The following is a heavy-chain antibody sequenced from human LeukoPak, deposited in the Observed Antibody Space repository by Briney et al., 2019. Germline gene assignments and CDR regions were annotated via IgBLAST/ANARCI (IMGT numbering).Heavy chain of an antibody. CDR3: ARAPTVLVGYCSSSSCQADY. J-gene: IGHJ4*02. CDR2: IDPSSTYI. Sequence: GGSLRLSCAASGFTFRSYSMNWVRQAPGKGLEWVSAIDPSSTYIYYADSVKGRFTISRDNAENSLYLQMNSLRVEDTAVYYCARAPTVLVGYCSSSSCQADYWGQGTLVSVSS. D-gene: IGHD2-2*01. CDR1: GFTFRSYS. V-gene: IGHV3-21*01.